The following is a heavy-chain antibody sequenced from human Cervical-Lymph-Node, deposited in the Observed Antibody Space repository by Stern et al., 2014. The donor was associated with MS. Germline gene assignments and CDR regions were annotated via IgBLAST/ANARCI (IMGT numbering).Heavy chain of an antibody. D-gene: IGHD3-22*01. CDR3: ARDSAAYYYDSSGYYYAVGDY. V-gene: IGHV1-69*01. CDR2: IIPIFGTA. J-gene: IGHJ4*02. Sequence: QMQLVQSGAEVKKPGSSVKVSCKASGGTFSSYAISWVRQAPGQGLEWMGGIIPIFGTANYAQKFQGRVTITADESTSTAYMELSSLRSEDTAVYYCARDSAAYYYDSSGYYYAVGDYWGQGTLVTVSS. CDR1: GGTFSSYA.